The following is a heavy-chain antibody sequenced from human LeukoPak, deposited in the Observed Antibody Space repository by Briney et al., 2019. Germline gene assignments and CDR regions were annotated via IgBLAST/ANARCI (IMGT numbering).Heavy chain of an antibody. V-gene: IGHV3-48*02. D-gene: IGHD3-10*01. Sequence: GGSLRLSCSASGFTFSGNSMNWVRQAPGKGLEWVSYIKSSGSDTHYADSVKGRFIISRDNARNSLFLQMNSLRDEDTAVYYCARGGGSTNYRDHRLRYWGRGTLVTVSS. CDR1: GFTFSGNS. CDR2: IKSSGSDT. J-gene: IGHJ4*02. CDR3: ARGGGSTNYRDHRLRY.